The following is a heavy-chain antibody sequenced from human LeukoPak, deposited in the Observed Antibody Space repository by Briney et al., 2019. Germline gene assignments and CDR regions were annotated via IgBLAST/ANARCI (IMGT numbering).Heavy chain of an antibody. CDR2: IKQDGSEK. CDR1: GFTFSSYW. J-gene: IGHJ4*02. CDR3: VRVMGRYCSSNSCYVDY. V-gene: IGHV3-7*01. D-gene: IGHD2-2*01. Sequence: PGGSLRLSCAASGFTFSSYWMSWVRQAPGKGLEWVANIKQDGSEKYYVDSVKGRFTISRDNAKNSLYLQMNSLRAEDTAVYYCVRVMGRYCSSNSCYVDYWGQGTLVTVSS.